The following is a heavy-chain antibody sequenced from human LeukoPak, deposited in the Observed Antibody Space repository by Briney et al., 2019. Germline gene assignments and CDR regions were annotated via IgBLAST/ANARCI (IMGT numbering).Heavy chain of an antibody. CDR2: IYSGGST. CDR1: GFTFSSYA. CDR3: ARGRFLAVDY. D-gene: IGHD3-3*01. Sequence: GGSLRLSCAASGFTFSSYAMSWVRQAPGKGLEWVSVIYSGGSTYYADSVKGRFTISRDNSKNTLYLQMNSLRAEDTAVYYCARGRFLAVDYWGQGTLVTVSS. J-gene: IGHJ4*02. V-gene: IGHV3-53*01.